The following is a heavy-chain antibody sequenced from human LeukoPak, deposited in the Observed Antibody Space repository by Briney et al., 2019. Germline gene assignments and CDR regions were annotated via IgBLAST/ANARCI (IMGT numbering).Heavy chain of an antibody. CDR1: GFTFSSYA. D-gene: IGHD3-10*01. Sequence: PGGSLRLSCAASGFTFSSYAMSWVRQAPGKGLEWVSAISGSGGSTYYADSVKGRFTISRDNSKNTLYLQMNSLRAEDTAVYYCARTSRGYYYGSGSYYNVQTLFDYWGQGTLVTVSS. CDR3: ARTSRGYYYGSGSYYNVQTLFDY. CDR2: ISGSGGST. V-gene: IGHV3-23*01. J-gene: IGHJ4*02.